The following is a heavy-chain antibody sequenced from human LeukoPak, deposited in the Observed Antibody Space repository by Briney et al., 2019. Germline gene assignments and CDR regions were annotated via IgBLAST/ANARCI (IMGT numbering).Heavy chain of an antibody. CDR3: ASAMPAYCGGDCAGAFDI. CDR2: IYSGGST. D-gene: IGHD2-21*02. V-gene: IGHV3-53*01. CDR1: GLTGSHNY. J-gene: IGHJ3*02. Sequence: GGSLRLSCAASGLTGSHNYVSWVRQAPGKGLEWVSVIYSGGSTYYADSVKGRFTISRDNSKNTLYLQMNSLRAEDTAVYYCASAMPAYCGGDCAGAFDIWGQGTMVTVSS.